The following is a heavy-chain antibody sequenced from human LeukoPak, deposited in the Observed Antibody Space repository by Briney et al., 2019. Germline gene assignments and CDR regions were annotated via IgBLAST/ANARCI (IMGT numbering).Heavy chain of an antibody. CDR3: ARENYDILTGYPNWFDP. CDR2: IYYSGST. D-gene: IGHD3-9*01. J-gene: IGHJ5*02. CDR1: GGSISSYY. Sequence: PETLSLTCAVSGGSISSYYWSWIRQPPGKGLEWIGYIYYSGSTNYNPSLKSRVTISVDTSKNQFSLKLSSVTAADTAVYYCARENYDILTGYPNWFDPWGQGTLVTVSS. V-gene: IGHV4-59*01.